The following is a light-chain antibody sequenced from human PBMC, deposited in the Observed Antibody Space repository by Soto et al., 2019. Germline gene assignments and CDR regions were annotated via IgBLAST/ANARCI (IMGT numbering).Light chain of an antibody. Sequence: VVWTQSPATLSLSPAVRATLSCRASRSVSSYLDWYQQKPRQAPWLLICHASNRATGIPARFSVSGSGTNISLPLSRLEPEDFAVYYGQQRSNWPRLTLRPGAKVDIK. CDR3: QQRSNWPRLT. CDR2: HAS. CDR1: RSVSSY. V-gene: IGKV3-11*01. J-gene: IGKJ3*01.